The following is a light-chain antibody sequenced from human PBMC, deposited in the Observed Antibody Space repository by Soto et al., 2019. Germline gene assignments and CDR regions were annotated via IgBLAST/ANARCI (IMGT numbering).Light chain of an antibody. V-gene: IGKV3-20*01. J-gene: IGKJ5*01. Sequence: EIVWTQSPGTLTLSPGGRATLSCSASQSVSSSYLAWYQQKPGEAPRLLIYAASGRATGIQDRFSGSGSGTDFTLTISRLEPEDFAVYYCLQYCSSTLFGQGTRLEIK. CDR3: LQYCSSTL. CDR2: AAS. CDR1: QSVSSSY.